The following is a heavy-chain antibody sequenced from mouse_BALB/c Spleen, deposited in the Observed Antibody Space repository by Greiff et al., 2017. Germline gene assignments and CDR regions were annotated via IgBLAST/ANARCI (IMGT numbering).Heavy chain of an antibody. Sequence: EVKLVESGPGLVKPSQSLSLTCTVTGYSITSDYAWNWIRQFPGNKLEWMGYISYSGSTSYNPSLKSRISITRDTSKNQFFLQLNSVTTEDTATYYCARAVEGFAYWGQGTLVTVSA. V-gene: IGHV3-2*02. CDR2: ISYSGST. CDR1: GYSITSDYA. CDR3: ARAVEGFAY. D-gene: IGHD3-3*01. J-gene: IGHJ3*01.